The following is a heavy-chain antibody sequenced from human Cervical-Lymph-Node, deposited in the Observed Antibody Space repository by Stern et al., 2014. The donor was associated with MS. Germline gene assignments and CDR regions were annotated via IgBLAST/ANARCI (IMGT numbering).Heavy chain of an antibody. CDR2: IFPGGSDI. CDR1: GYTFTSYW. V-gene: IGHV5-51*01. Sequence: VQLGQSGPEVKRPGESLKISCQASGYTFTSYWIGWVRQMPGKGLEWIAIIFPGGSDIRYSPSFQGQVTISADKSSSTAYWQWNNLKASDTAIYYCARQRYFDYWGQGTLVTVSS. J-gene: IGHJ4*02. CDR3: ARQRYFDY.